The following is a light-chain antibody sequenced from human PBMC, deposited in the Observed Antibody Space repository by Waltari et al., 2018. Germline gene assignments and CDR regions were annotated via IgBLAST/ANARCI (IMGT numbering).Light chain of an antibody. J-gene: IGKJ5*01. CDR3: QHYGSSIPVT. V-gene: IGKV3-20*01. Sequence: EIVLAQSPDTLSLSPGRRATLSRRASQSVANSDLMWYQQKPGQAPRLLIFGASIRATGIPDRFSGSGSGTDFTLTISRLEPEDFAIYYCQHYGSSIPVTFGQGTRLDIK. CDR2: GAS. CDR1: QSVANSD.